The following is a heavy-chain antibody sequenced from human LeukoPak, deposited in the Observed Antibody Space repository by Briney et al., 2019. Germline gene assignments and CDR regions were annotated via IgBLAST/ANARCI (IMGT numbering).Heavy chain of an antibody. CDR3: ARDSGRVEYSSNWHCDY. Sequence: ASVKVSCKASGYTFTGYYIHWVRQAPGQGLEWMGWINPNSGGTNYAQKFQGRVTMTRDTSISTAYMELSRLRSDDTAVYYCARDSGRVEYSSNWHCDYGGQGTLVTVST. J-gene: IGHJ4*02. V-gene: IGHV1-2*02. CDR1: GYTFTGYY. D-gene: IGHD6-13*01. CDR2: INPNSGGT.